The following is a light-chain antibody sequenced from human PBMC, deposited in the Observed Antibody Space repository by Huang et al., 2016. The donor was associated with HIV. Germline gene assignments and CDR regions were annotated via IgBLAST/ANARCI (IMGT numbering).Light chain of an antibody. J-gene: IGKJ2*01. CDR1: QSISSW. Sequence: DIQMTQSPSTLSASVGDRVTITCRASQSISSWLAWFQHKPGKAPKLLIFDASSLESGVPSRFSGSGSGTEFTLTISSLQPDDFATYYCQPYNSYPYTFGQGTKLEIK. V-gene: IGKV1-5*01. CDR2: DAS. CDR3: QPYNSYPYT.